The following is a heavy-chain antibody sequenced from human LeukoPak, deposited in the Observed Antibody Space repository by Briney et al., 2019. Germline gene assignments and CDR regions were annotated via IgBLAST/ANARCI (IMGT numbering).Heavy chain of an antibody. CDR2: IYYGGST. CDR1: GGSISSGDYY. CDR3: ARGDYGDYDRNWFDP. D-gene: IGHD4-17*01. V-gene: IGHV4-30-4*01. Sequence: SETLSLTCTVSGGSISSGDYYWSWIRQPPGKGLEWIGYIYYGGSTYYNPSLKSRVTISVDTSNNQFSLKPSSVTAADTAVYYCARGDYGDYDRNWFDPWGQGTLVTVSS. J-gene: IGHJ5*02.